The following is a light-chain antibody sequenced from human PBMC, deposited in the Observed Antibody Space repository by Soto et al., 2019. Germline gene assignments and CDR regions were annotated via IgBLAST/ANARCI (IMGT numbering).Light chain of an antibody. CDR3: IPYTFSRSYV. Sequence: QCALTQPASVSGSPWQSIAISCSGTSSDIGAYDHVACFQQFPGTTPKLVIYSVSNRPSGVSYRFSGSKSGNTASLTISGLQADDEADYYCIPYTFSRSYVFGPGTKVTVL. V-gene: IGLV2-14*01. J-gene: IGLJ1*01. CDR2: SVS. CDR1: SSDIGAYDH.